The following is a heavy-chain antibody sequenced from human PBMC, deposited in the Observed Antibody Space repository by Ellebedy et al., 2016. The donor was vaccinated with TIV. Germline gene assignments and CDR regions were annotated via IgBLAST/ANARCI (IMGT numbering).Heavy chain of an antibody. D-gene: IGHD4-17*01. J-gene: IGHJ5*02. V-gene: IGHV3-66*01. CDR2: IYTDGGT. Sequence: PGGSLRLSCAASGFTVSSSFMSWVRQAPGKGLEWVSVIYTDGGTNYTDSVLGRFDISSDSSNNTLYLQMNSLRADDTAVYYCARDPRGGGDYGDNWFDPWGQGTLVTVSS. CDR3: ARDPRGGGDYGDNWFDP. CDR1: GFTVSSSF.